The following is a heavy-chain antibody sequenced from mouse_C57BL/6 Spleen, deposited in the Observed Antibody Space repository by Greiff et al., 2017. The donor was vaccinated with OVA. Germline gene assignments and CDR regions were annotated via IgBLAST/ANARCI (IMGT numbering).Heavy chain of an antibody. CDR2: IYPGSGST. J-gene: IGHJ4*01. Sequence: QVQLKQPGAELVKPGASVKMSCKASGYTFTSYWITWVTQRPGQGLEWIGDIYPGSGSTNYHEKFKSKATLTVDTSSSTAYMQLSSLTSEDSAVYCCAREVRVKREYYYAMDDWGQGTSVTGS. D-gene: IGHD1-3*01. CDR3: AREVRVKREYYYAMDD. CDR1: GYTFTSYW. V-gene: IGHV1-55*01.